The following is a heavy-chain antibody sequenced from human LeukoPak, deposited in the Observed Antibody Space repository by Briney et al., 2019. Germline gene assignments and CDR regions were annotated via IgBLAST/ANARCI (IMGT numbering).Heavy chain of an antibody. CDR1: GDSISSSHW. D-gene: IGHD6-19*01. Sequence: SETLSLTCAVSGDSISSSHWWSWVRQSPGKGLEWIGEIYHSGSTNYNPSLKSRVTISVDKSKNQFSLKLSSVTAADTAVYYCALSSGWYKLDYWGQGTLVTVSS. CDR2: IYHSGST. J-gene: IGHJ4*02. CDR3: ALSSGWYKLDY. V-gene: IGHV4-4*02.